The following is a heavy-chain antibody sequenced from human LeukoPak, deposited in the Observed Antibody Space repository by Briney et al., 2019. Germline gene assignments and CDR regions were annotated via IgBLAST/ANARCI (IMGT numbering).Heavy chain of an antibody. J-gene: IGHJ3*02. Sequence: GASVTVSCKASGYTFTSYGISWVRQAPGQGLEWMGWISAYNGNTNYAQKLQGRVTMTTDTSTSTAYMELRSLRSDDTAVYYCAREGAQQWHDAFDIWGQGTMVTVSS. CDR2: ISAYNGNT. CDR1: GYTFTSYG. CDR3: AREGAQQWHDAFDI. D-gene: IGHD6-19*01. V-gene: IGHV1-18*01.